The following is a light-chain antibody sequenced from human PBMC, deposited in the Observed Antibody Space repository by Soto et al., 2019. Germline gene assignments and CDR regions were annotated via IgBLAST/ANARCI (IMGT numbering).Light chain of an antibody. CDR1: QTITTS. Sequence: DIQMTQSPSTLSASVGDGVTITCRASQTITTSLAWYQQKPGKAPKLLIYKASSLESGVPSRFSGSESGTEFTLTISSLQPDDFATYYCQQYDSYSVRTFGQGTKVEI. V-gene: IGKV1-5*03. CDR2: KAS. CDR3: QQYDSYSVRT. J-gene: IGKJ1*01.